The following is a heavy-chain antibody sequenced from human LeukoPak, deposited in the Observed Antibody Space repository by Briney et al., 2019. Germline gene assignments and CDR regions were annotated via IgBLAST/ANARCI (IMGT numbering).Heavy chain of an antibody. CDR1: GFTFSSYG. J-gene: IGHJ4*02. Sequence: GGSLRLSCAASGFTFSSYGMHWVRQAPGKGLEWVAFIRYDGSNKYYADSVKGRFTISRDNSKNTLYLQMNSLRAEDTAVYYRAKVPCSSTSCYRFDYWGQGTLVTVSS. CDR3: AKVPCSSTSCYRFDY. CDR2: IRYDGSNK. D-gene: IGHD2-2*01. V-gene: IGHV3-30*02.